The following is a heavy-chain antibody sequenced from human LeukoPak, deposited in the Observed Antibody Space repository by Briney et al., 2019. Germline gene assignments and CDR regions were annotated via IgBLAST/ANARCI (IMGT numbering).Heavy chain of an antibody. J-gene: IGHJ3*01. CDR1: GDSITGPYY. V-gene: IGHV4-38-2*02. Sequence: SETLSLTCTVSGDSITGPYYWGWIRQPLGKGLEWIGSVYHSGSTYYSPSLKSRVTMSVDTSKNQFSLKLTSVTAADTAVYYCASLPAIVTAFQFWGQGTMVTVS. D-gene: IGHD2/OR15-2a*01. CDR2: VYHSGST. CDR3: ASLPAIVTAFQF.